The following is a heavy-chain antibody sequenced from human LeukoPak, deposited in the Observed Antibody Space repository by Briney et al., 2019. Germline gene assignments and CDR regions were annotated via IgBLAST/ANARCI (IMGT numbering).Heavy chain of an antibody. J-gene: IGHJ4*02. CDR3: ARAGWFSTTWHFDY. D-gene: IGHD6-19*01. Sequence: SETLSLTCTVAGGSISSYYWSWLRQPPGKGLEWIGYIYHSGSTNYNPSLKSRVTISIDKSENKFSLKLSSVTAADPAVYYCARAGWFSTTWHFDYWGQGILVTVSS. V-gene: IGHV4-59*01. CDR1: GGSISSYY. CDR2: IYHSGST.